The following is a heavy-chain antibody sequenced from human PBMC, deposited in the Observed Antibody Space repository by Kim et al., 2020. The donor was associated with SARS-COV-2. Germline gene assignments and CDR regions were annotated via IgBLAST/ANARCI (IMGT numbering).Heavy chain of an antibody. CDR3: TTSYYDSSGYGGFDY. CDR2: IKSKTDGGTT. J-gene: IGHJ4*02. D-gene: IGHD3-22*01. Sequence: GGSLRLSCAASGFTFSNAWMRWVRQAPGKGLEWVGRIKSKTDGGTTDYAAPVKGRFTISRDDSKNTLYLQMNSLKTEDTAVYYCTTSYYDSSGYGGFDYWGQGTLVTVSS. V-gene: IGHV3-15*01. CDR1: GFTFSNAW.